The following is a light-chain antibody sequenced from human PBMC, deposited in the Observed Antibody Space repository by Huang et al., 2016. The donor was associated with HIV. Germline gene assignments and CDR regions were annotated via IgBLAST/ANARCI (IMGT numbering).Light chain of an antibody. CDR1: QSVSVY. J-gene: IGKJ1*01. CDR2: NAS. CDR3: QQRSDWPPT. V-gene: IGKV3-11*01. Sequence: EIVLAQSPVTLSLSLGERATLACRARQSVSVYLAWYQQKAGQPPRLLIYNASNGATGVPARFSGSGSGTDFTLTISSLGPEDFAVYYCQQRSDWPPTFGRGTKVEIK.